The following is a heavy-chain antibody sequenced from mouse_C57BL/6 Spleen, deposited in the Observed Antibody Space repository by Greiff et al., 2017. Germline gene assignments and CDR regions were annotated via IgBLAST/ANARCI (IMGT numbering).Heavy chain of an antibody. CDR2: IDPSDSYT. Sequence: QVQLQQPGAELVRPGTSVKLSCKASGYTFTSYWMHWVKQRPGQGLEWIGVIDPSDSYTNYNQKFKGKATLTVDTSSSTAYMQLSSLTSEDSAVYYCARAYSRIGYAMDYWGQGTSVTVSS. V-gene: IGHV1-59*01. CDR1: GYTFTSYW. D-gene: IGHD2-10*01. J-gene: IGHJ4*01. CDR3: ARAYSRIGYAMDY.